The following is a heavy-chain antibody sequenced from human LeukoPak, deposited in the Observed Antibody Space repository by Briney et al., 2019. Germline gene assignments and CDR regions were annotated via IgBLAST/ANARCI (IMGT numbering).Heavy chain of an antibody. CDR2: INHSGST. Sequence: SETLSLTCAVYGGSFSGYYWSWIRQPPGKGLEWIGEINHSGSTNYNPSLKSRVTISVDTSKNQFSLKLSSVTAADTAVYYCARGPIGYDFWSGYYYWGQGTLVTVSS. CDR1: GGSFSGYY. D-gene: IGHD3-3*01. J-gene: IGHJ4*02. CDR3: ARGPIGYDFWSGYYY. V-gene: IGHV4-34*01.